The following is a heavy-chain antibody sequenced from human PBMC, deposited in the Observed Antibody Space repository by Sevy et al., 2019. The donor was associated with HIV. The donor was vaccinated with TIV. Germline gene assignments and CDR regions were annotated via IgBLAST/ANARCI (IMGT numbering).Heavy chain of an antibody. D-gene: IGHD2-2*01. CDR1: GGSFSGYY. V-gene: IGHV4-34*01. CDR3: SRHCGGISCSHAFGI. CDR2: INHSGST. J-gene: IGHJ3*02. Sequence: SETLSLTCAVYGGSFSGYYWSWIRQPPGKGLGWVGEINHSGSTNYNPSLKSRVTISVETSKNQFSLKLSSVTAADTGVYYLSRHCGGISCSHAFGIWGQGNMVTVSS.